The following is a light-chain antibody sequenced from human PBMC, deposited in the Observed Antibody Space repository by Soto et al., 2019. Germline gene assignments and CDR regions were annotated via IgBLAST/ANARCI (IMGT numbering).Light chain of an antibody. CDR3: QQYNVFSPT. CDR1: QSISSS. J-gene: IGKJ1*01. CDR2: KAS. V-gene: IGKV1-5*03. Sequence: DIQMTQSPSTLSASVGGRVTITCRASQSISSSLAWYQQKPGKAPKLLIYKASNLESGVPSRFSGSGSGTDFTLTISSLQPDDFATYYCQQYNVFSPTFGQGTMVEIK.